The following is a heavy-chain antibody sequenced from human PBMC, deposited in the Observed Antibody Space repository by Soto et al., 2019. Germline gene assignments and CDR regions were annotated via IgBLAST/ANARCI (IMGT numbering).Heavy chain of an antibody. CDR1: GFIFNRYC. V-gene: IGHV3-30*03. D-gene: IGHD3-16*01. CDR3: ARSHVPVAGVVNGMDV. CDR2: ITFDGSKT. Sequence: GGSLRLSCAASGFIFNRYCIHWVRQAPCKGLEWVAVITFDGSKTFYVESVKGRFTVSRDNSRNTGYLRMNSLRVEEAAIYFCARSHVPVAGVVNGMDVWGQGTTVTVSS. J-gene: IGHJ6*02.